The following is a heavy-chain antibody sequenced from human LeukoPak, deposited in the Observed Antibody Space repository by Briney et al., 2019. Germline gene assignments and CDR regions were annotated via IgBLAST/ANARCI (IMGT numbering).Heavy chain of an antibody. J-gene: IGHJ6*03. V-gene: IGHV3-23*01. CDR3: EKNGDRGAYCSGGSCYPYYYYNMDV. CDR1: GFTFSSFG. Sequence: QTGGSLRLSCAASGFTFSSFGMSWVRQAPGKGLEWVSAISSTGGTAYYADSVKGRFTISRDNSKNTLYLQMNSLRAEDTAIYYCEKNGDRGAYCSGGSCYPYYYYNMDVWGKGTTVTISS. D-gene: IGHD2-15*01. CDR2: ISSTGGTA.